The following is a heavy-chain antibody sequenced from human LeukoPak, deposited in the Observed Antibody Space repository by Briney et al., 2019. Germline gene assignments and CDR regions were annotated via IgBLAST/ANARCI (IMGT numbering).Heavy chain of an antibody. CDR1: GFTFSNNA. CDR3: AKGRSHSWSDYDY. V-gene: IGHV3-23*01. CDR2: ISGSGDNT. Sequence: GGSLRLSCAASGFTFSNNAMSWVRQAPGKGLEWVSSISGSGDNTYYADSAKGRLTISRDNSKNTLYLQMNSLRAEDTAIYYCAKGRSHSWSDYDYWGQGTLVTVS. D-gene: IGHD3-3*02. J-gene: IGHJ4*02.